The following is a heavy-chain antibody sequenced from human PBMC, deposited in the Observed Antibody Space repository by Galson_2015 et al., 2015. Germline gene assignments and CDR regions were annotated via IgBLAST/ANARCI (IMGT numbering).Heavy chain of an antibody. CDR1: GYTFTSYY. V-gene: IGHV1-46*01. J-gene: IGHJ4*02. CDR3: ATLTMVRGPGMDY. D-gene: IGHD3-10*01. CDR2: INPSGGST. Sequence: SVKVSCKASGYTFTSYYMHWVRQAPGQGLEWMGIINPSGGSTSYAQKFQGRVTMTRDTSTSTVYMELSSLRSEDTAVYYCATLTMVRGPGMDYWGQGTLVTVSS.